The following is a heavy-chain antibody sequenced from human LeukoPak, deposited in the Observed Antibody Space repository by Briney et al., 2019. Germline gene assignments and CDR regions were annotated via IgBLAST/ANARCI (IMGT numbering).Heavy chain of an antibody. Sequence: PGGSLRLSCAASGFTFSNAWMSWVRQAPGKGLEWVANIKHGGSETYYVDSVKGRFTISTDNAKDSLDLQMDSLRVEDTGVYYCARGSQDSIGWYWRAFDVWGQGTMVTVSS. CDR2: IKHGGSET. J-gene: IGHJ3*01. V-gene: IGHV3-7*01. CDR1: GFTFSNAW. CDR3: ARGSQDSIGWYWRAFDV. D-gene: IGHD6-19*01.